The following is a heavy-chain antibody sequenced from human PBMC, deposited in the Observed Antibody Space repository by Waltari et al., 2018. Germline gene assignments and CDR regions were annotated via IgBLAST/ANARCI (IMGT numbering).Heavy chain of an antibody. CDR3: VSDLRESRYMNFYDQ. CDR1: GFIFLVRT. Sequence: EVRLVESGGGLVRPGGSLRLSCATSGFIFLVRTMAWVRQAPGKGVEWGSAISSRSQYIYYAEAVRGRFTISRDNARNSVYLQMDSLRVGDTALYYCVSDLRESRYMNFYDQWGLGTLVTVSS. J-gene: IGHJ4*02. CDR2: ISSRSQYI. V-gene: IGHV3-21*02. D-gene: IGHD3-9*01.